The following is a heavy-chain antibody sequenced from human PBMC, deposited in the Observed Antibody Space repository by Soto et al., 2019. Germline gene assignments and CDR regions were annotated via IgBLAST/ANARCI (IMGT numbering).Heavy chain of an antibody. D-gene: IGHD3-10*01. CDR1: GCTFSSYS. Sequence: GGSLRLSCAASGCTFSSYSMNWVRQAPGKGLEWVSSISSSSYIYYADSVKGRFTISGDNAKNSLYLQMNSLRAEDTAVYYCAREYYYGSGSYYNFYYGMDVWGQGTTVTVS. V-gene: IGHV3-21*01. J-gene: IGHJ6*02. CDR3: AREYYYGSGSYYNFYYGMDV. CDR2: ISSSSYI.